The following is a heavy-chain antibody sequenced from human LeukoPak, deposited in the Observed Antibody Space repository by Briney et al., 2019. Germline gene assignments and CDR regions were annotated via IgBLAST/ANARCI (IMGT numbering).Heavy chain of an antibody. Sequence: GGSLTLSCSASGFTFSSYAMHWVRQAPGKGLEYVSAISSNGGSTYYADSVKGRFTISRDNSKNTLYLQMSSLRAEDTAVYYCVKDPSSYDILTGQPFFDYWGQGTLVTVSS. V-gene: IGHV3-64D*06. CDR1: GFTFSSYA. CDR3: VKDPSSYDILTGQPFFDY. D-gene: IGHD3-9*01. CDR2: ISSNGGST. J-gene: IGHJ4*02.